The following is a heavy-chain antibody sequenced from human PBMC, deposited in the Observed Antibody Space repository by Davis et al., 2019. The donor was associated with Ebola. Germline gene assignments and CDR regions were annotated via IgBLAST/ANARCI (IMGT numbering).Heavy chain of an antibody. CDR2: ISAYNGNT. D-gene: IGHD3-10*01. CDR3: ARVITMVRGVIFPPTWFDP. V-gene: IGHV1-18*01. J-gene: IGHJ5*02. CDR1: GYTFTSYG. Sequence: ASVKVSCKASGYTFTSYGISWVRQAPGQGLEWMGWISAYNGNTNYAQKLQGRVTMTTDTSTSTAYMELRSLRSDDTAVYYCARVITMVRGVIFPPTWFDPWGQGTLVTVSS.